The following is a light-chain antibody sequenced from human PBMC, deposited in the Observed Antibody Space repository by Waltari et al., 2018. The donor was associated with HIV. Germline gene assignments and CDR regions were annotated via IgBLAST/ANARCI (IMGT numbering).Light chain of an antibody. Sequence: QSPGTLSLSPGERATLSCRASQSVSSSYLSWYQQKPGQAPRLLIYGASSRATGIPDRFSGSGSGTDFTLTISRLEPEDFAVYYCQQYGSSPLTFGGGTKVEIK. CDR2: GAS. CDR1: QSVSSSY. V-gene: IGKV3-20*01. CDR3: QQYGSSPLT. J-gene: IGKJ4*01.